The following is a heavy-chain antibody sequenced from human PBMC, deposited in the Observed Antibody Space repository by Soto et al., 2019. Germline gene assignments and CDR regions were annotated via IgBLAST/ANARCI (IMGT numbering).Heavy chain of an antibody. CDR1: VFTVSSNY. CDR3: GRVWREILGNRYFDI. J-gene: IGHJ2*01. CDR2: SYSGGIT. D-gene: IGHD1-26*01. V-gene: IGHV3-53*01. Sequence: PVGSLRLSCASSVFTVSSNYIRCVRHVPGQWLEWGSVSYSGGITYYADSVKGRFTISRDNSKNTLYLQMNRLIAEDTAVYYCGRVWREILGNRYFDIWRRGT.